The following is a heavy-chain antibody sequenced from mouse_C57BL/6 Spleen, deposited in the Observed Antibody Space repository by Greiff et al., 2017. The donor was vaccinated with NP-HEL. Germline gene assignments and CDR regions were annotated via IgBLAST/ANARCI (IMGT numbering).Heavy chain of an antibody. CDR1: GYTFTDYY. V-gene: IGHV1-19*01. CDR3: AREATVVAKDAMDY. Sequence: VQLQQSGPVLVKPGASVKMSCKASGYTFTDYYMNWVKQSHGKSLEWIGVINPYNGGTSYNQKFKGKATLTVDKSSSTAYMELNSLTSEDSAVYYCAREATVVAKDAMDYWGQGTSVTVSS. CDR2: INPYNGGT. J-gene: IGHJ4*01. D-gene: IGHD1-1*01.